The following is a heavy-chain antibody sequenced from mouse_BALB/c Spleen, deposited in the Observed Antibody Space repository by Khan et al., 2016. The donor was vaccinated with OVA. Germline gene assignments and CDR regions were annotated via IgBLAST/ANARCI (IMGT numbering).Heavy chain of an antibody. D-gene: IGHD2-1*01. CDR3: ARGYYGNPFAY. V-gene: IGHV5-4*02. CDR2: ISDGGSYT. J-gene: IGHJ3*01. Sequence: EVQLQESGGGLVKPGGSLKLSCAASGFTFSDYYMYWVRQTPEKRLEWVATISDGGSYTYYPASVKGRFTISRDDAKNNLYLQMSSLKSEDTAMYYCARGYYGNPFAYWGQGTLVTVSA. CDR1: GFTFSDYY.